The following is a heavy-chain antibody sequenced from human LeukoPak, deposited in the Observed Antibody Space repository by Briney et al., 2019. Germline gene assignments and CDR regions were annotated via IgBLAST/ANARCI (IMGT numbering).Heavy chain of an antibody. J-gene: IGHJ4*02. CDR1: GFPFITYN. Sequence: GGSLRLSCAVSGFPFITYNMNWVRQAPGKGLEWVSYIDSSSSTIYYADSVKGRFTVSRDNAKNSLYLQMNSLRAEDTAVYYCARERLVVPAATGFDYWGQGTLVTVSS. CDR3: ARERLVVPAATGFDY. V-gene: IGHV3-48*04. CDR2: IDSSSSTI. D-gene: IGHD2-2*01.